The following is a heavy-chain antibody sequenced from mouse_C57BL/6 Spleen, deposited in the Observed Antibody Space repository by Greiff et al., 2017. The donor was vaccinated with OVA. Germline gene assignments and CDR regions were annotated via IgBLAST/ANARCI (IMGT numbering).Heavy chain of an antibody. J-gene: IGHJ3*01. Sequence: EVQLQQSGPELVKPGASVKISCKASGYTFTDYYMNWVKQSHGKSLEWIGDINPNNGGTSYNQKFKGKATLTVDKSSSTAYMELRSLTSEDSAVYYCAGYSNHLAYWGQGPLVTVSA. CDR1: GYTFTDYY. V-gene: IGHV1-26*01. D-gene: IGHD2-5*01. CDR3: AGYSNHLAY. CDR2: INPNNGGT.